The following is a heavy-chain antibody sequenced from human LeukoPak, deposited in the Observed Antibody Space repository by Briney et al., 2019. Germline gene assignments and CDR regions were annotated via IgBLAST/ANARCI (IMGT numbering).Heavy chain of an antibody. J-gene: IGHJ4*02. CDR3: ARVSVDTAKDY. CDR1: GGSFSGYY. D-gene: IGHD5-18*01. Sequence: PSETLSLTCAVYGGSFSGYYWSWIRQPPGKGLEWIGEINHSGSTNYNPSLKSRVTISVDTSKNQFSLKLSSATAADTAVYYCARVSVDTAKDYWGQGTLVTVSS. CDR2: INHSGST. V-gene: IGHV4-34*01.